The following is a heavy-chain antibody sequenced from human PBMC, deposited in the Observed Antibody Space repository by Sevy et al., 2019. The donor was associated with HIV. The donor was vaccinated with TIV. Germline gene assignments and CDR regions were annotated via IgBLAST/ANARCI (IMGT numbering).Heavy chain of an antibody. CDR2: IRSNTDGGTR. CDR1: GFTFTNAW. CDR3: TTDREYGDYXGGFDS. D-gene: IGHD4-17*01. V-gene: IGHV3-15*01. J-gene: IGHJ4*02. Sequence: GGSLRLSCVASGFTFTNAWMGWVRQAPGKGLEWVGRIRSNTDGGTRDYAAPLKGRFTISRDDSKNTLYLQMNILKSADTAVYYCTTDREYGDYXGGFDSXXQGTLVTVSS.